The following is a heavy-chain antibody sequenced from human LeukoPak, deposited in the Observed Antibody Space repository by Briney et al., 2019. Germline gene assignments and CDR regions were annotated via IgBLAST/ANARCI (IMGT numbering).Heavy chain of an antibody. V-gene: IGHV3-23*01. D-gene: IGHD2-8*01. J-gene: IGHJ4*02. CDR3: AKDRSCTNNICHGDFDY. Sequence: GWSLRLSCAASGFTFSNYAMSWVRQAPGKGLEGVSGISGSGGDTYYADSVKRRFTISRDNSKNTLYLQMNSLRAEDTAVYYCAKDRSCTNNICHGDFDYWGQGTLVSVSS. CDR1: GFTFSNYA. CDR2: ISGSGGDT.